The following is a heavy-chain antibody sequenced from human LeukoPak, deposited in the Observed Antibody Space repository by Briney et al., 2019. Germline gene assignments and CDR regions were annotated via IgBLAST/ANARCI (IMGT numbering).Heavy chain of an antibody. CDR1: GGTFSSYA. Sequence: ASVKVSCNASGGTFSSYAISWVRQAPGQGLEWMGGIIPIFGTANYAQKFQGRVTITTDESTSTAYMELSSLRSEDTAVYYCAKLYEGAFDIWGQGTMVTVSS. J-gene: IGHJ3*02. V-gene: IGHV1-69*05. CDR3: AKLYEGAFDI. D-gene: IGHD5/OR15-5a*01. CDR2: IIPIFGTA.